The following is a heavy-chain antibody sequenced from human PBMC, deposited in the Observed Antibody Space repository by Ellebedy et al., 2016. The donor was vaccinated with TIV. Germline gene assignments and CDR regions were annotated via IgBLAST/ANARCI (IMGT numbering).Heavy chain of an antibody. CDR3: ARLVRITLFARNPWFDP. CDR1: NGSLSSGGYY. J-gene: IGHJ5*02. D-gene: IGHD3-3*01. V-gene: IGHV4-39*01. Sequence: SETLSLTXSVSNGSLSSGGYYWAWIRQPPGKGLEWIGSVYNSGSTYYNSSLKSRVTISVDSSNNQFSLKLTSVTAADTAVYYCARLVRITLFARNPWFDPWGQGTLVTVSA. CDR2: VYNSGST.